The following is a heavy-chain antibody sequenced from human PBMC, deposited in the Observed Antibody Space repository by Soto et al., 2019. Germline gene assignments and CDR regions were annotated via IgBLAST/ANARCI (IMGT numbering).Heavy chain of an antibody. J-gene: IGHJ4*02. CDR1: GFTFSSYG. D-gene: IGHD5-12*01. Sequence: GGSLRLSCAASGFTFSSYGMHWVRQAPGKGLEWVAVISYDGSNKYYADSVKGRFTISRDNSKNTLYLQMNSLRAEDTAVYYCAKEGDGYNSLDYWGQGTLVTVXS. V-gene: IGHV3-30*18. CDR3: AKEGDGYNSLDY. CDR2: ISYDGSNK.